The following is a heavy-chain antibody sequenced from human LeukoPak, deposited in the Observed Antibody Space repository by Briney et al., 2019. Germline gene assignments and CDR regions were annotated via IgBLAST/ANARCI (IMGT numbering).Heavy chain of an antibody. CDR1: GFTVSSNY. D-gene: IGHD3-22*01. Sequence: GSLRLSCAASGFTVSSNYMSWVRQAPGKGLEWVSVIYSGGSTYYADSVKGRFTISRDNSKNTLYLQMNSLRAEDTAVYYCARGAYYYDSSGWGPGTLVTVSS. CDR2: IYSGGST. J-gene: IGHJ4*02. CDR3: ARGAYYYDSSG. V-gene: IGHV3-53*01.